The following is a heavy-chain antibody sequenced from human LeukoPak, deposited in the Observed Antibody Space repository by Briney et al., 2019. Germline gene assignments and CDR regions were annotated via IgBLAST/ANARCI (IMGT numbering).Heavy chain of an antibody. D-gene: IGHD3-22*01. CDR3: ARQDYYDSSCLDY. J-gene: IGHJ4*02. CDR2: IYYSGST. CDR1: GGSFSGYY. V-gene: IGHV4-59*08. Sequence: SETLSLTCAVYGGSFSGYYWSWIRQPPGKGLEWIGYIYYSGSTNYNPSLKSRVTISVDTSKNQFSLKLSSVTAADTAVYYCARQDYYDSSCLDYWGQGTLVTVSS.